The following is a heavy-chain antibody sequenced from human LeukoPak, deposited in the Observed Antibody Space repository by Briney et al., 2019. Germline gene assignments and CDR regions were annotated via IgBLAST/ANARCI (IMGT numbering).Heavy chain of an antibody. CDR1: GYTLTELS. D-gene: IGHD2-2*01. Sequence: GASVKVSCKVSGYTLTELSMHWVRQAPGQGLEWMGIINPSRDSTSYAQKFQGRVTMTRDTSTSTVYMELSSLSSEDTAVYYCARPTSIIPASNIYYYYYAMDLWGQGTTVTVSS. V-gene: IGHV1-46*01. CDR3: ARPTSIIPASNIYYYYYAMDL. CDR2: INPSRDST. J-gene: IGHJ6*02.